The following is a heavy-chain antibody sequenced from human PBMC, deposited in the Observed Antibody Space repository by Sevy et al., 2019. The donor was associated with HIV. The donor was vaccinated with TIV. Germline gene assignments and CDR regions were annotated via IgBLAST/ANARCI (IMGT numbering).Heavy chain of an antibody. D-gene: IGHD5-18*01. CDR1: GFTFSSYG. CDR3: ARDDSLGYSYGPTAFDYYYGMDV. Sequence: GGSLRLSCAASGFTFSSYGMHWVRQAPGKGLEWVAVIWYDGSNKYYADSVKGRFTISRDNSKNTLYLQMNSLRAEDTAVYYCARDDSLGYSYGPTAFDYYYGMDVWGQGTTVTVSS. CDR2: IWYDGSNK. V-gene: IGHV3-33*01. J-gene: IGHJ6*02.